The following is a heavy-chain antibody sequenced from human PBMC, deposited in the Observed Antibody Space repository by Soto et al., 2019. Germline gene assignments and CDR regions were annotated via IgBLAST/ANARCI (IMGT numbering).Heavy chain of an antibody. CDR3: ARGNNIAVAGTGWFDP. CDR1: GGSVGSGSDY. Sequence: SETMSLTCTVAGGSVGSGSDYWSWIRQPPGKGLEWIGYIYYSGSTNYNPSLKSRVTISVDTSKNQFSLKLSSVTAADTAVYYCARGNNIAVAGTGWFDPWGQGTLVTVSS. D-gene: IGHD6-19*01. J-gene: IGHJ5*02. V-gene: IGHV4-61*01. CDR2: IYYSGST.